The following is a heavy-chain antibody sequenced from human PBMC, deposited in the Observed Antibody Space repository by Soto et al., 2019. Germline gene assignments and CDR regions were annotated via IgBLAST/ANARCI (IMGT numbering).Heavy chain of an antibody. J-gene: IGHJ5*02. V-gene: IGHV4-39*01. D-gene: IGHD4-17*01. CDR1: GGSISSSSYY. Sequence: SETLSLTCTVSGGSISSSSYYWGWIRQPPGKGLEWIGSIYYSGSTYYNPSLKSRVTISVDTSKNQFSLKLSSVTAADTAVYYCARGAAVTTDGGNWFDPWGQGTLVTVSS. CDR2: IYYSGST. CDR3: ARGAAVTTDGGNWFDP.